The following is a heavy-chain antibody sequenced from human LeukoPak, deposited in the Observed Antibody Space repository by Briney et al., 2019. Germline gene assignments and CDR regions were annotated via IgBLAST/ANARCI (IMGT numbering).Heavy chain of an antibody. J-gene: IGHJ4*02. V-gene: IGHV3-23*01. D-gene: IGHD3-9*01. CDR2: ISGSGGST. Sequence: GGSLRLSCAASGLTFSTFPMTWVRQAPGKGLEWVSAISGSGGSTYYADSVKGRFTISRDNSKNTLYLQMNSLRAEDTAVYYCAKRMRKYDILTGYLPFFDYWGQGTLVTVSS. CDR3: AKRMRKYDILTGYLPFFDY. CDR1: GLTFSTFP.